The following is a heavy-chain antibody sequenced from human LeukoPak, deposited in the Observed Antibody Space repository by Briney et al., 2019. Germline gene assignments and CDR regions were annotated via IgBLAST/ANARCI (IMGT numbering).Heavy chain of an antibody. CDR3: ARGYDFWSGYGVYYYGMDV. CDR2: MNPNSGNT. D-gene: IGHD3-3*01. Sequence: ASVKVSFKASGYTFTSYDINWVGQATGQGLEWMGWMNPNSGNTGYAQKFQGRVTMTRNTSISTAYMELSSLRSEDTAVYYCARGYDFWSGYGVYYYGMDVWGQGTTVTVSS. V-gene: IGHV1-8*01. CDR1: GYTFTSYD. J-gene: IGHJ6*02.